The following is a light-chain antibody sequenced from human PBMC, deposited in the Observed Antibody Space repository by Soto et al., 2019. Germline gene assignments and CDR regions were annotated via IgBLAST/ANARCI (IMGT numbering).Light chain of an antibody. Sequence: DIQMTQFPSSLSASVGDSVTITCRASQSISSYLNWYQQKPGKAPKLLISAASSLQSGVPSRFSGSGSGTDFTLTVSSLQPEDFATYYCQQSYTTPITFGQGTRLEIK. CDR2: AAS. J-gene: IGKJ5*01. CDR3: QQSYTTPIT. V-gene: IGKV1-39*01. CDR1: QSISSY.